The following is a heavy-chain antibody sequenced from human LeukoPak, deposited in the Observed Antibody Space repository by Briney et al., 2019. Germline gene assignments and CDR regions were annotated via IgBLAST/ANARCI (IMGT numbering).Heavy chain of an antibody. CDR3: ARGQGPYSPFDS. CDR1: GGSISTYYSSYY. J-gene: IGHJ5*01. D-gene: IGHD2-15*01. CDR2: IHYSVST. V-gene: IGHV4-61*01. Sequence: SETLSLTCTVSGGSISTYYSSYYWNWIRQSPGKGLEYIGYIHYSVSTNYNPSLKSRVTISVDTSKNQFSLVLSSVTAADTAVYYCARGQGPYSPFDSWGQGTLVIVSS.